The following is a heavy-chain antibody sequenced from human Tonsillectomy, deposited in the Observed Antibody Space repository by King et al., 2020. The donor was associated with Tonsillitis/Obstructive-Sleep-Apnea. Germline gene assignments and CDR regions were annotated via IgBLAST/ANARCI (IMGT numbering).Heavy chain of an antibody. CDR2: IGVNSNTK. V-gene: IGHV3-48*02. CDR1: GFTFSAYS. D-gene: IGHD2-15*01. J-gene: IGHJ2*01. Sequence: VQLVESGAGLVQPGGSLRLSCAASGFTFSAYSMNWVRQAPGKGLEWVSYIGVNSNTKYYADSVKGRFTISRDNAKETLYLQISSLRDDDTAVYYCARRRGGLDSSYWYFDLWGRGTLAT. CDR3: ARRRGGLDSSYWYFDL.